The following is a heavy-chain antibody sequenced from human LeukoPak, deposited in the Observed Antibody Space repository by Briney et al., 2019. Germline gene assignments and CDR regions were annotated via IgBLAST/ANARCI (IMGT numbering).Heavy chain of an antibody. V-gene: IGHV3-30*02. CDR1: GFTFSSYG. CDR3: AKAYGSGSYYFDY. Sequence: SGGSLRLPCAASGFTFSSYGMHWVRQAPGKGLEWVAFIRYDGSNKYYADSVKGRFTISRDNSKNTLYLQMNSLRAEDTAVYYCAKAYGSGSYYFDYWGQGTLVTDSS. J-gene: IGHJ4*02. CDR2: IRYDGSNK. D-gene: IGHD3-10*01.